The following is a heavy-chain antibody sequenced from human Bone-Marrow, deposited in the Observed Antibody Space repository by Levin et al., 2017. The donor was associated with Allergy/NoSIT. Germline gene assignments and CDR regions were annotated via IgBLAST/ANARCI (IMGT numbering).Heavy chain of an antibody. V-gene: IGHV3-73*01. Sequence: LSLTCAASGFTLGGSAIHWVRQASGKGLEWVGRITDKASAYATAYISSVEGRFTVSRDDSKNTAYLQMNSLETEDTAVYYCGYDFWSGTKDNMDVWGKGTTVTVSS. CDR2: ITDKASAYAT. D-gene: IGHD3-3*01. CDR1: GFTLGGSA. CDR3: GYDFWSGTKDNMDV. J-gene: IGHJ6*03.